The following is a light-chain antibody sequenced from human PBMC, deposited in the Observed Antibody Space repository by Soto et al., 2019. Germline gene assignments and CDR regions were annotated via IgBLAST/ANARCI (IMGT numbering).Light chain of an antibody. V-gene: IGKV3-11*01. CDR2: VAS. J-gene: IGKJ2*01. Sequence: EIVLTQSPATLSLSPGERATLSCRASQSVSSYLAWYQQKPGQAPRLLIYVASNRATGIPARFNGSGSGTDFTLTISSLEPEDFAVYYCQQRSNWPGTFGQGTKLEIK. CDR1: QSVSSY. CDR3: QQRSNWPGT.